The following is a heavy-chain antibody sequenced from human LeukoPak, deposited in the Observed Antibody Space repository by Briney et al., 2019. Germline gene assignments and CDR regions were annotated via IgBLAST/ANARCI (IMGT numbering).Heavy chain of an antibody. Sequence: ASVKVSCKTSGYTLTTYDINWVRQATGQGLEWMGWMNPNSGYTGYAQKFQGRVTITRDTSISTAYMELSSLRSEDTAVYYCARVAGSIDYWGQGTLVTVSS. V-gene: IGHV1-8*03. CDR2: MNPNSGYT. CDR3: ARVAGSIDY. J-gene: IGHJ4*02. CDR1: GYTLTTYD. D-gene: IGHD6-19*01.